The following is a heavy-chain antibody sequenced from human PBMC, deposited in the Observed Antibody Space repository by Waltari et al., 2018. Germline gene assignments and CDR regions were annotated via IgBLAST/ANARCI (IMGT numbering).Heavy chain of an antibody. CDR2: TIPILCIA. V-gene: IGHV1-69*10. CDR3: ASGGGRNYSVLGFDP. Sequence: QVQLVQSGAEVKKPGSSVKVSCKASGGTFSSYAISWVRQAPGQGLEWMGGTIPILCIANYAQNFQGRVTITADKSTSTAYMELSSLRSEDTAVYYCASGGGRNYSVLGFDPWGQGTLVTVSS. D-gene: IGHD1-7*01. CDR1: GGTFSSYA. J-gene: IGHJ5*02.